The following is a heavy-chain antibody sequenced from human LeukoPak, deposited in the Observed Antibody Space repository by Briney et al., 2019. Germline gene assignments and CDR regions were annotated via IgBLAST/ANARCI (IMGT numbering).Heavy chain of an antibody. J-gene: IGHJ4*02. D-gene: IGHD3-22*01. CDR3: ARDLDDSSGYYFIAPFDY. CDR2: ISAYNGNT. CDR1: GYTFTSYG. Sequence: ASVKVSCKASGYTFTSYGISWVRQAPGQGLEWMGWISAYNGNTNYAQKLQGRVTMTTDTSTSTAYMELRSLRSDDTAVYYCARDLDDSSGYYFIAPFDYWGQGTLVTVSS. V-gene: IGHV1-18*01.